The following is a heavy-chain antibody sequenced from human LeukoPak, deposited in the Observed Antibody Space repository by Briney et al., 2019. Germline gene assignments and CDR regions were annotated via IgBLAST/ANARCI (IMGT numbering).Heavy chain of an antibody. J-gene: IGHJ4*02. V-gene: IGHV1-18*01. D-gene: IGHD4-17*01. Sequence: GASVKVSCKASGYTFTSYGISWVRQAPGQGLGGRGWISAYNGNTNYAQKLQGRVTMTTDTSTSTAYMELRSLRSDDTAVYYCARALDYGESFDYWGQGTLVTVSS. CDR1: GYTFTSYG. CDR3: ARALDYGESFDY. CDR2: ISAYNGNT.